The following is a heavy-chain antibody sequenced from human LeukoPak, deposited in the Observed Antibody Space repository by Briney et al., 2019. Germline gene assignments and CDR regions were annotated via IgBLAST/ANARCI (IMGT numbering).Heavy chain of an antibody. CDR2: INPNTGGT. CDR1: GYTFTDYY. D-gene: IGHD6-13*01. J-gene: IGHJ4*02. CDR3: AREVGSSNWYYFDY. V-gene: IGHV1-2*06. Sequence: ALVKVSCKASGYTFTDYYMHWVRQAPGQGLEWMGRINPNTGGTNYAQKFQGRVTMTRDTSITTAYMELSRLRSDDTAVYYCAREVGSSNWYYFDYWGQGNLVTVSS.